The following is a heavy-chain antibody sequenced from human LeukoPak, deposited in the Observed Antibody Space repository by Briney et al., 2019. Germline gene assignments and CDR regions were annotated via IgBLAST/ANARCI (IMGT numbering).Heavy chain of an antibody. CDR2: IIPIFGTA. CDR1: GGTFSSYA. CDR3: ARDRRYGDYAGNY. V-gene: IGHV1-69*01. Sequence: ASVKVSCKASGGTFSSYAISWVRQAPGQGLEWMGGIIPIFGTANYAQKFQCRVTITADESTRTAYMELRSLSSEATAVYYCARDRRYGDYAGNYWGQGTLVTVSS. D-gene: IGHD4-17*01. J-gene: IGHJ4*02.